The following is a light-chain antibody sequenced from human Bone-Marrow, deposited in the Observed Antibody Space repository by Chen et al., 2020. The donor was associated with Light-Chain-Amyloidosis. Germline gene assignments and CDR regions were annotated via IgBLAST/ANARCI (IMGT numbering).Light chain of an antibody. CDR3: QQYGTSPLT. CDR2: GSS. CDR1: KTISSND. J-gene: IGKJ4*01. Sequence: EIVLTQSPGTLSLSPGEGANLSCRASKTISSNDLTWYQQKFGQAPRLLIYGSSSRATGIPDRFTGSGSGTDFTLTINRLEPEDFAMYYCQQYGTSPLTFGGGTKVEIK. V-gene: IGKV3-20*01.